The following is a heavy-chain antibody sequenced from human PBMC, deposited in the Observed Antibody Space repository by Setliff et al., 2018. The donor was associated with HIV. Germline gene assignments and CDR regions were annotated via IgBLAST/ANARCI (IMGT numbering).Heavy chain of an antibody. V-gene: IGHV3-20*04. J-gene: IGHJ4*02. Sequence: GESLRLSCAASGFNFDDYGMSWVRQAPGKGLEWVSGTHWNGAIRGYADSVRGRFTISRDNAKNSLYLQMNSLRPEDTALYYCARDDIGYCTGGSCSLFDFWGQGTPVTVSS. CDR2: THWNGAIR. CDR1: GFNFDDYG. D-gene: IGHD2-15*01. CDR3: ARDDIGYCTGGSCSLFDF.